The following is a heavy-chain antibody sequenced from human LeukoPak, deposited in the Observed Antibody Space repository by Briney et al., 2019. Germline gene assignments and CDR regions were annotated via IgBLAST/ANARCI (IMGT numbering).Heavy chain of an antibody. D-gene: IGHD1-26*01. CDR1: GFTVSSNS. V-gene: IGHV3-53*01. J-gene: IGHJ4*02. CDR2: IYSGGKT. CDR3: ARDKQVVVGATTAYDY. Sequence: GGSLRLSCTVSGFTVSSNSWSWVRQAPGKGLEWVSFIYSGGKTHSSDSVKGRFTISRDNAKNSLYLQMNSLRAEDTAVYYCARDKQVVVGATTAYDYWGQGTLVTVSS.